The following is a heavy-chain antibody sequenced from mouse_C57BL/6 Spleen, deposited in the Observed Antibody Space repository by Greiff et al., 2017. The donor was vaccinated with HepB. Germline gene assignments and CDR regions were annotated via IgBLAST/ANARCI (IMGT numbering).Heavy chain of an antibody. CDR2: IYPGDGDT. V-gene: IGHV1-80*01. Sequence: VQRVESGAELVKPGASVKISCKASGYAFSSYWMNWVKQRPGKGLEWIGQIYPGDGDTNYNGKFKGKATLTADKSSSTAYMQLSSLTSEDSAVYFCARDSNYVLFAYWGQGTLVTVSA. CDR3: ARDSNYVLFAY. CDR1: GYAFSSYW. J-gene: IGHJ3*01. D-gene: IGHD2-5*01.